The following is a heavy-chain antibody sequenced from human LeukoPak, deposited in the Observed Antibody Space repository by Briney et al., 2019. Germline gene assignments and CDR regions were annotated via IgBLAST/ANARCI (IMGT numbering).Heavy chain of an antibody. J-gene: IGHJ3*02. Sequence: SETLSLTCTVSGYSISSGYYWGWIRQPPGKGLEWIGRIYTSGSTNYNPSLKSRVTISVDTSKNQFSLKLSSVTAADTAVYYCARDRWYSRNWNDAVDIWGQGTMVTVSS. CDR1: GYSISSGYY. CDR2: IYTSGST. V-gene: IGHV4-38-2*02. D-gene: IGHD6-13*01. CDR3: ARDRWYSRNWNDAVDI.